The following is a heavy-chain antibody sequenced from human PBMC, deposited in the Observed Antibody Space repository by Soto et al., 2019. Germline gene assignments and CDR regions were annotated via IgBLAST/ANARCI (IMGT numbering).Heavy chain of an antibody. Sequence: QVQLVESGGGVVQPGRSLRLSCAASGFTFSSYGMHCVRQAPGKGLEWVAVISYDGSNKYYADSVKGRFTISRDNSKNTLYLQMNSLRAEDTAVYYCAKAGYSYGYTFDYWGQGTLVTVSS. V-gene: IGHV3-30*18. CDR1: GFTFSSYG. D-gene: IGHD5-18*01. CDR2: ISYDGSNK. CDR3: AKAGYSYGYTFDY. J-gene: IGHJ4*02.